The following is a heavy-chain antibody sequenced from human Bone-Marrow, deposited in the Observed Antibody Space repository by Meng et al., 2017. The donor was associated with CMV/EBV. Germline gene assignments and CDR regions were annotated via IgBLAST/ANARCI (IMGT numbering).Heavy chain of an antibody. V-gene: IGHV3-21*06. CDR2: IGWSSSEV. J-gene: IGHJ4*02. Sequence: GGSLRLSCAASGISFSSHGMNWVRQAPGKGLEWVSYIGWSSSEVFYAASVEGRFTISRDNADNSVFLQMNNLRADDTATYYCATKGPTGFCSGIEFWGQGSLVTVAS. CDR3: ATKGPTGFCSGIEF. D-gene: IGHD3-3*01. CDR1: GISFSSHG.